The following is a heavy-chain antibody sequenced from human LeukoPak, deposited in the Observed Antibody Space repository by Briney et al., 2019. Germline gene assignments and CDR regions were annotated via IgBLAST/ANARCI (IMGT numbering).Heavy chain of an antibody. CDR1: GFTFSSYA. D-gene: IGHD3-22*01. CDR2: ISGSGGST. V-gene: IGHV3-23*01. Sequence: GGSLRLSCAASGFTFSSYAMSWVRQAPGKGLEWVSAISGSGGSTYYADSVKGRFTISRDNSKNTLYLQMNSLRAEDTAVYYCANPYDSSGYYMGYFDYWGQGTLVTVSS. CDR3: ANPYDSSGYYMGYFDY. J-gene: IGHJ4*02.